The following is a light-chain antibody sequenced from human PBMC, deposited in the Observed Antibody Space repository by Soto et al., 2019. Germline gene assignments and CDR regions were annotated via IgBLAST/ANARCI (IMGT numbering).Light chain of an antibody. V-gene: IGLV2-14*01. CDR1: SSDVGGYNY. CDR3: SSYTSSSTHNVV. Sequence: QSVLTQPASVSRSPGQSITISCTGTSSDVGGYNYVSWYQQHPGKAPKLMIYEVSNRPSGVSNRFSGSKSGNTASLTISGLQAEDEADYYCSSYTSSSTHNVVFGGGTKLTVL. CDR2: EVS. J-gene: IGLJ2*01.